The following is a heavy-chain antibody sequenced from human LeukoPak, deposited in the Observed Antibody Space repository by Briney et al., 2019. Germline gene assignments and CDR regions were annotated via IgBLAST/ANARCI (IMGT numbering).Heavy chain of an antibody. V-gene: IGHV1-2*02. J-gene: IGHJ5*02. CDR1: VYTFSGYY. Sequence: GASVKVSRMASVYTFSGYYMHWVRPAPGQGPGWMGWMNPNSGDKSYAQKIQGRVTITRDKSISTDYVELTRVTYDDADVYYCTRGGPVVRGVMRSCFDPWGQGTLVTVSS. CDR2: MNPNSGDK. D-gene: IGHD3-10*01. CDR3: TRGGPVVRGVMRSCFDP.